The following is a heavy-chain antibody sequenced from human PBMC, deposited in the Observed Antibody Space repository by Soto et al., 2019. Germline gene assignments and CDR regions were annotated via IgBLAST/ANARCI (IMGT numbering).Heavy chain of an antibody. CDR2: ISAYNGNT. Sequence: ASVKVSCKASGYTFTSYGISWVRQAPGQGLEWMGWISAYNGNTNYAQKLQGRVAMTTDTSTSTAYMELSSLRSEDTAVYYCARDSVRAPFDPWGQGTLVTVSS. D-gene: IGHD1-26*01. V-gene: IGHV1-18*04. J-gene: IGHJ5*02. CDR3: ARDSVRAPFDP. CDR1: GYTFTSYG.